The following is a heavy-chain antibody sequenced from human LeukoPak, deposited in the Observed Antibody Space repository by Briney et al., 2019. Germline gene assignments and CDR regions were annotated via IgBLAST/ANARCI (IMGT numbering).Heavy chain of an antibody. V-gene: IGHV3-48*03. CDR2: ISSSGSTI. Sequence: GGSLALSCAASGFPFNSYEMNWVRQAPGKGLEWVSYISSSGSTIYYADSVKGRFTISRDNAKNSLYLQMNSRRAEDTSVYYCAELGITMIGGVWGKGTTVTISS. CDR3: AELGITMIGGV. D-gene: IGHD3-10*02. CDR1: GFPFNSYE. J-gene: IGHJ6*04.